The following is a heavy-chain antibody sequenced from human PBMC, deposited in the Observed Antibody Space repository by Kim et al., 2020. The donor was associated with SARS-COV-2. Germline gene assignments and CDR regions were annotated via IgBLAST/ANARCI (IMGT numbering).Heavy chain of an antibody. CDR2: IGGGGST. CDR1: GFTFSTFA. D-gene: IGHD6-25*01. J-gene: IGHJ4*02. CDR3: AKGSAAAEKYFEY. Sequence: GGSLRLSCAASGFTFSTFAMRWVRQAPGKGLEWVSTIGGGGSTYYADSVKGRFIISRDHSKNTLYLQMNSLRAEDTAVYYCAKGSAAAEKYFEYWGQGTLVTVSS. V-gene: IGHV3-23*01.